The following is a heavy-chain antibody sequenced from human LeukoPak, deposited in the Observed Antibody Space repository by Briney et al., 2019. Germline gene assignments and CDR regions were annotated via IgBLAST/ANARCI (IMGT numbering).Heavy chain of an antibody. CDR2: ISAYNGNT. D-gene: IGHD5-24*01. CDR1: GYTFTSYG. J-gene: IGHJ4*02. V-gene: IGHV1-18*01. Sequence: ASAKVSCKASGYTFTSYGISWVRQAPGQGLEWMGWISAYNGNTNYAQKLQGRVTMTTDTSTSTAYMERRSLRSGDTAVYYCARDGDGYNFDYWGQGTLVTVSS. CDR3: ARDGDGYNFDY.